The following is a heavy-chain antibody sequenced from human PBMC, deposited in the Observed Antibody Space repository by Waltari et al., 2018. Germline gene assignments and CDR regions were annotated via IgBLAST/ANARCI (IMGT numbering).Heavy chain of an antibody. V-gene: IGHV3-23*01. CDR2: ISGSGATP. CDR1: GFSFMGFA. Sequence: EVQLLESAGGLVQPGGALRLSCAASGFSFMGFAMSWVRQAPGGGLEWVASISGSGATPFYADSVKGRFTIVRDNSKDTVYLQMNSLRVDDSAVYYCAKGSRGYTNYFFDYWGQGALVTVSS. D-gene: IGHD3-16*02. J-gene: IGHJ4*02. CDR3: AKGSRGYTNYFFDY.